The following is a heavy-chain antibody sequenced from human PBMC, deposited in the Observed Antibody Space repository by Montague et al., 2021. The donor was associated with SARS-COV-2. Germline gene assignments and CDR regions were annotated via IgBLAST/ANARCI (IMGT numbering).Heavy chain of an antibody. CDR3: ARLGDGVVPAPILGVGPYYSYFYMDV. Sequence: SETLSLTCAVYGGSFSGYYWNWIRQPPGKGLEWIGEINHSGSAKYNPSLKRRVTISVDTSKNQFSLKLNSVTAADTAVYYCARLGDGVVPAPILGVGPYYSYFYMDVWGKGAPVTVSS. V-gene: IGHV4-34*01. D-gene: IGHD2-2*02. J-gene: IGHJ6*03. CDR1: GGSFSGYY. CDR2: INHSGSA.